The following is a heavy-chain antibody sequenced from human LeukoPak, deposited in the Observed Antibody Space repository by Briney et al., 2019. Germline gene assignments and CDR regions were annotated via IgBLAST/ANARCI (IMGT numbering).Heavy chain of an antibody. Sequence: SETLSLTCTVSGGPISSTNSYWGWIRQPPGKGLEWIGSIYYSGSTHYNPSLKSRVSISVDTSRSEFSLRLRSVTAGDTAIYYCARNRSDCSSGSCSFTGFDSWGQGILVSVSS. J-gene: IGHJ4*02. V-gene: IGHV4-39*01. CDR1: GGPISSTNSY. CDR3: ARNRSDCSSGSCSFTGFDS. CDR2: IYYSGST. D-gene: IGHD2-15*01.